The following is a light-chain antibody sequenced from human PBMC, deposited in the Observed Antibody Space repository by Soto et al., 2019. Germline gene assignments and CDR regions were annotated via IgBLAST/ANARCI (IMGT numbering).Light chain of an antibody. CDR3: QQYGSSPLT. CDR1: QSVSSSY. J-gene: IGKJ4*01. V-gene: IGKV3-20*01. CDR2: GAS. Sequence: ENVLKQSPGTLSLSPGERATLSCRASQSVSSSYLAWYQQKPGQAPRLLIYGASSRATGIPDRFSGSGSGTDFTLTISRLEPEDFAVYYCQQYGSSPLTFGGGTKVDI.